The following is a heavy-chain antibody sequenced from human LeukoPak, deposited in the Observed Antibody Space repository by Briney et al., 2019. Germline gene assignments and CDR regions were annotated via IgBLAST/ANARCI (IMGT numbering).Heavy chain of an antibody. Sequence: ASVKVSCKASGYTFTSYYMHWVRQAPGQGLEWMGIINPSGGSTSYAQKFQGRVTMTTDTSTSTAYMELRSLRSDDTAVYYCARELAYGGLDYWGQGTLVTVSS. CDR1: GYTFTSYY. D-gene: IGHD4-17*01. CDR3: ARELAYGGLDY. V-gene: IGHV1-46*01. CDR2: INPSGGST. J-gene: IGHJ4*02.